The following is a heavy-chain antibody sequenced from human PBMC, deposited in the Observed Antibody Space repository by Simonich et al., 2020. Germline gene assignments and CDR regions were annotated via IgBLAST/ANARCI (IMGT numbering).Heavy chain of an antibody. Sequence: EVQLVESGGGLVKPGGSLRLSCAASGFTFSSYRMNWVRQAPGKGLEWVSSISSSSSYIYDADSGKGRCTISRDNAKNSLYLQMNSLRAEDTAVYYCARDTSYYGSGSYYFDYWGQGTLVTVSS. J-gene: IGHJ4*02. D-gene: IGHD3-10*01. V-gene: IGHV3-21*01. CDR1: GFTFSSYR. CDR3: ARDTSYYGSGSYYFDY. CDR2: ISSSSSYI.